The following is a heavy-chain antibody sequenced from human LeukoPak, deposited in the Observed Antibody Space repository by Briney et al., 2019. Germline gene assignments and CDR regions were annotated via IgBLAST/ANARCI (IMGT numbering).Heavy chain of an antibody. D-gene: IGHD3-3*01. CDR3: ARGEIGVWSGYYDPPRVGYYYYMDV. Sequence: SVKVSCKASGGTFSSYAISWVRQAPGQGLEWMGRIIPIFGTANYAQKFQGRVTITADKSTSTAYMELSSLRSEDTAVYYCARGEIGVWSGYYDPPRVGYYYYMDVWGKGTTVTVSS. CDR2: IIPIFGTA. CDR1: GGTFSSYA. J-gene: IGHJ6*03. V-gene: IGHV1-69*06.